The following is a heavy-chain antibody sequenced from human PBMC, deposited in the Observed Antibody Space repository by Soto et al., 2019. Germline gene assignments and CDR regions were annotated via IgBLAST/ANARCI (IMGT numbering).Heavy chain of an antibody. CDR3: ARDCSGGSCYPDY. V-gene: IGHV4-4*07. D-gene: IGHD2-15*01. CDR2: IXXTXXX. Sequence: SETRSLTCSVSAGSISTYHWSWIRQPAGKGLXWIXRIXXTXXXXXNXXLKSRVTMSVDTSKNQFSLKVSSVTAADTAVYYCARDCSGGSCYPDYWGQGTLVTVSS. CDR1: AGSISTYH. J-gene: IGHJ4*02.